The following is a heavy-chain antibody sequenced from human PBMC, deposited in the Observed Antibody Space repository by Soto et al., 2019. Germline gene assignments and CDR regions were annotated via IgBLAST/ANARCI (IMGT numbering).Heavy chain of an antibody. CDR1: GFTVSNNF. D-gene: IGHD3-16*01. V-gene: IGHV3-53*02. CDR2: IYSGGSI. J-gene: IGHJ4*02. Sequence: VQLVESGGGLIQAGGSLRLSCAVSGFTVSNNFMMWVRQAPRKGLEWVSLIYSGGSITYADSVKGRFTISRDGSMNMLYLQMNSLTAEDTAVYYCASDGNGQRGSPLGGQGTLGTVSS. CDR3: ASDGNGQRGSPL.